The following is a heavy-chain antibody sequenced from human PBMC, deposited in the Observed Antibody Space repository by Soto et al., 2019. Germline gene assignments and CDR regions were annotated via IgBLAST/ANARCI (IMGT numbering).Heavy chain of an antibody. CDR3: ARGFWSGYYGNFDY. J-gene: IGHJ4*02. D-gene: IGHD3-3*01. CDR1: GFTFSSDS. Sequence: EVQLMESGGGFVQPGGSLRLSCAGSGFTFSSDSMNWVRQAPGKGLEWVSYISGSSSPSYYADSVKGRFTISRDNAKNSLFLQMNSLRDEDTAVYYCARGFWSGYYGNFDYWGQGTLVTVSS. V-gene: IGHV3-48*02. CDR2: ISGSSSPS.